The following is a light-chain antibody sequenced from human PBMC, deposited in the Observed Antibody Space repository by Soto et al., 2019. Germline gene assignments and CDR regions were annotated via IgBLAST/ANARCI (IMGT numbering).Light chain of an antibody. CDR1: SANIGNNY. Sequence: QSLLTQPPSASGTPGQRFTIACSGRSANIGNNYVCWYQQLPGTAPKLLIYSNNQRPSGVPDRFSGSKSGTSASLAISGLRSEDEADYYCVSWDDSLSGLVFGTGTKVTVL. CDR2: SNN. J-gene: IGLJ1*01. CDR3: VSWDDSLSGLV. V-gene: IGLV1-47*02.